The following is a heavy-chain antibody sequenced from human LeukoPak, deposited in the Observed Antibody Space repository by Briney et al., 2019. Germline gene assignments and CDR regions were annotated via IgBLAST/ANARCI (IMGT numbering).Heavy chain of an antibody. CDR3: AREEPYSSRWFPSGFDY. V-gene: IGHV4-61*01. CDR2: IYYSGST. J-gene: IGHJ4*02. CDR1: GGSVSSGSYY. Sequence: SETLSHTCTVSGGSVSSGSYYWSWIRQPPGKGLEWIGYIYYSGSTNYNPSLKSRVTISVDTSKNQFSLKLSSVTAADTAVYYCAREEPYSSRWFPSGFDYWGQGTLVTVSS. D-gene: IGHD6-13*01.